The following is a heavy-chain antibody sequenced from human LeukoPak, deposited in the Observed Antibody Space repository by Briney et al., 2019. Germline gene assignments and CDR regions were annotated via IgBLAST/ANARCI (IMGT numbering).Heavy chain of an antibody. V-gene: IGHV4-4*07. J-gene: IGHJ5*02. CDR2: IYTSGST. Sequence: SETLSLTCTVSGGSISSYYWSWIRQPAGKGLEWIGRIYTSGSTNYNPSLKSRVTMSVDRSKNQFSLKLSSVTAADTAVYYCARVLGYCSSTSCSNWFDPWGQGTLVTVSS. CDR3: ARVLGYCSSTSCSNWFDP. D-gene: IGHD2-2*01. CDR1: GGSISSYY.